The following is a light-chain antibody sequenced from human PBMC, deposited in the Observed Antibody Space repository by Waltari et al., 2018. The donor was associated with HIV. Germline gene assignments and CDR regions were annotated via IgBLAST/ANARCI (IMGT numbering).Light chain of an antibody. V-gene: IGKV3-20*01. CDR1: KSVSSRY. Sequence: EIVLTQSPGTLSLSPEERSPLSCGPSKSVSSRYLAWNQQKPGQSPRLLILGASGRATCIPDRFSGSGSGTYFTLTISRLEPEDFAVYYCQQFGSSPQCSRFTFGQGTKLDIK. J-gene: IGKJ2*01. CDR2: GAS. CDR3: QQFGSSPQCSRFT.